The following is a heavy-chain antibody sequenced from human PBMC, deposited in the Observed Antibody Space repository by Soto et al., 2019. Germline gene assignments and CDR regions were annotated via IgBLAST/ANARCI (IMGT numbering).Heavy chain of an antibody. Sequence: QVELMQSGGEVKRPGASVKVSCKSSRYTFTSHGISWVRQAPGQGLEWMGWISTFNGKTDSAQKFQGRIPMTADTRTNTAYMELRNLRSDDTAVYYCARLLTEGATFREDAFDIWGQGTKVTVSS. CDR3: ARLLTEGATFREDAFDI. CDR2: ISTFNGKT. CDR1: RYTFTSHG. V-gene: IGHV1-18*01. D-gene: IGHD1-26*01. J-gene: IGHJ3*02.